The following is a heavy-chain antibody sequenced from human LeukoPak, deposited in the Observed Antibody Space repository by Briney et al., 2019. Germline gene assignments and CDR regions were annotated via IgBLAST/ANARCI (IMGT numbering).Heavy chain of an antibody. J-gene: IGHJ4*02. D-gene: IGHD6-19*01. Sequence: SGTLSLTCAVSGGSISSSHWWSWVRQPPGKGLEWIGEIYHSGTTNYNPSLKSRVTMSEDTSKNQFSLKLSSVTAADTAVYYCARVSGWNPLQAAHLDYWGQGTLVTVSS. V-gene: IGHV4-4*02. CDR3: ARVSGWNPLQAAHLDY. CDR1: GGSISSSHW. CDR2: IYHSGTT.